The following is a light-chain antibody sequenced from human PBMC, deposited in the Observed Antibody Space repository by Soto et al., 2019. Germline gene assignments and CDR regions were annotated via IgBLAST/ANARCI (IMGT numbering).Light chain of an antibody. CDR2: DAS. CDR1: QSISSW. Sequence: DIQMTQSPSTLSASVGDRVTITCRASQSISSWLAWYQQKPGKAPKLLIYDASCLESGVPSRFRGSGSGPEFTLTSICLQPDQFASYDCQQYKSYRNSSGHETNLEIK. CDR3: QQYKSYRNS. V-gene: IGKV1-5*01. J-gene: IGKJ2*01.